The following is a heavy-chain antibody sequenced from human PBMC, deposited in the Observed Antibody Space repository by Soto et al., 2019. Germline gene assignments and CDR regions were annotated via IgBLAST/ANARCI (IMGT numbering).Heavy chain of an antibody. Sequence: GGSLRLSCAASGFTFSSYAMSWVRQAPGKGLEWVSAISGSGGSTYYADSVKGRFTISRDNSKNTLYLQMNSLRAEDTAVYYCAKAIGVGRSGGSCYDYWGQGTLVTVSS. V-gene: IGHV3-23*01. CDR2: ISGSGGST. CDR1: GFTFSSYA. D-gene: IGHD2-15*01. J-gene: IGHJ4*02. CDR3: AKAIGVGRSGGSCYDY.